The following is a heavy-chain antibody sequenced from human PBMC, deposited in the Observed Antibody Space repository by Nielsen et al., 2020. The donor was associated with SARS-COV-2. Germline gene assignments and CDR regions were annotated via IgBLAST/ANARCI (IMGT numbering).Heavy chain of an antibody. CDR2: IYYSGST. J-gene: IGHJ5*02. V-gene: IGHV4-59*01. Sequence: SETLSLTCAVYGGSFSGYYWSWIRQPPGKGLEWIGYIYYSGSTNYNPSLKSRVTISVDTSKNQFSLKLSSVTAADTAVYYCARGAQWLVPLDPWGQGTLVTVSS. CDR1: GGSFSGYY. D-gene: IGHD6-19*01. CDR3: ARGAQWLVPLDP.